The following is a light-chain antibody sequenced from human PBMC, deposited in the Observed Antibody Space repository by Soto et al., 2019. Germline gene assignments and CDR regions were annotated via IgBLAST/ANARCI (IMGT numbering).Light chain of an antibody. CDR3: CSYAGNSMI. J-gene: IGLJ2*01. V-gene: IGLV2-11*01. CDR1: SSDVGGYNY. Sequence: QSALTQPRSVSGFPGQSVTISCTGTSSDVGGYNYVSWYQQHPGKAPKLMIYDVTKRPSGVPDRFSGSKSGNTASLTISGLQAEDEADYYCCSYAGNSMIFGGGTKHTVL. CDR2: DVT.